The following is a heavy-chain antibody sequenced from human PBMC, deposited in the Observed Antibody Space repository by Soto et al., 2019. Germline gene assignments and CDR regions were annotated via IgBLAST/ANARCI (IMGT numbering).Heavy chain of an antibody. CDR3: ARVEPIYRGYYDFWSGPPPGYHY. V-gene: IGHV4-59*01. D-gene: IGHD3-3*01. Sequence: SETLSLTCTVSGGSISSYYWSWVRQPPGKGLEWIGYIYYSGSTNYNPSLKSRVTISVDTSKNQFSLKLSSVTAADTAVYYCARVEPIYRGYYDFWSGPPPGYHYWGQGTLVTVSS. J-gene: IGHJ4*02. CDR1: GGSISSYY. CDR2: IYYSGST.